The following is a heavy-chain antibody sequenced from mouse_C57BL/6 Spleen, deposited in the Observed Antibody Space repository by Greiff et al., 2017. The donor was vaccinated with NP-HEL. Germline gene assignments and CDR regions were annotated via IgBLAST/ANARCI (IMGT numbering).Heavy chain of an antibody. CDR1: GFTFSSYG. Sequence: EVKLVESGGDLVKPGGSLKLSCAASGFTFSSYGMSWVRQTPDKRLEWVATISSGGSYTYYPDSVKGRFTISRDNAKNTLYLQMSSLKSEDTAMYYCASYYYGSSSWYFDVWGTGTTVTVSS. CDR3: ASYYYGSSSWYFDV. D-gene: IGHD1-1*01. V-gene: IGHV5-6*01. CDR2: ISSGGSYT. J-gene: IGHJ1*03.